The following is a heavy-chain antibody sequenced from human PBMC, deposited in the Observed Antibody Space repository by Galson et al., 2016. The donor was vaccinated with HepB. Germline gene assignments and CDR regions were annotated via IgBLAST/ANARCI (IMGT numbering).Heavy chain of an antibody. CDR3: ARAVSWDYGDYAGY. J-gene: IGHJ4*02. CDR2: ISSSSSYI. Sequence: SLRLSCAASGFTFSSYSMNWVCQAPGKGLEWVSSISSSSSYIYYEDSVKGRFTISRDNAKNSLYLQMNSLRAEDTAVYYCARAVSWDYGDYAGYWGQGTLVTVSS. V-gene: IGHV3-21*01. D-gene: IGHD4-17*01. CDR1: GFTFSSYS.